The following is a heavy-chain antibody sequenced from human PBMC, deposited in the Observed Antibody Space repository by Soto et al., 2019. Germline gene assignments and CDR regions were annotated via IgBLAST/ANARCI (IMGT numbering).Heavy chain of an antibody. CDR3: ARDGYNSDYYYYGMDV. V-gene: IGHV4-30-4*01. Sequence: SETLSLTCTVSGGSISSGDYYWSWIRQPPGKGLEWIGYIYYSGSTYYNPSLKSRVTISVDTSKNQFSLKLSSVTAADTAVYYCARDGYNSDYYYYGMDVWGQGTTVTVSS. D-gene: IGHD5-12*01. J-gene: IGHJ6*02. CDR2: IYYSGST. CDR1: GGSISSGDYY.